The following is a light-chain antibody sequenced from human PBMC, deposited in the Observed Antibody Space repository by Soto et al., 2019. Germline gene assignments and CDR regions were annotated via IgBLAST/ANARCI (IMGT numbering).Light chain of an antibody. J-gene: IGKJ4*01. CDR1: QSVLSSSNNLNY. Sequence: DIVMTQSPDSLAVSLGERAAINCKSSQSVLSSSNNLNYLAWYQQKPGQPPKLLIYWASTRESGVPDRFSGSGSGTDFTLTISSLQAEDVAAYYCQQYYSSPLTFGGGNKGDSK. CDR3: QQYYSSPLT. V-gene: IGKV4-1*01. CDR2: WAS.